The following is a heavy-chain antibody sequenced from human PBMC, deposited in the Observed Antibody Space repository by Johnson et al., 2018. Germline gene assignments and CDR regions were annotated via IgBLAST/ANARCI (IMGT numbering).Heavy chain of an antibody. D-gene: IGHD2-2*02. J-gene: IGHJ3*02. CDR1: GFTFSSYG. CDR3: ASGYCSSTSCYTWAAFDI. Sequence: VQLVESGGGVVQPGRSLRLSCAASGFTFSSYGMHWVRQAPGKGLVWVSRINSDGSSTSYADSVKGRFTISRDNAKNTLYLQRNSLRAEDTAVYYCASGYCSSTSCYTWAAFDIWGQGTMVTVSS. V-gene: IGHV3-74*02. CDR2: INSDGSST.